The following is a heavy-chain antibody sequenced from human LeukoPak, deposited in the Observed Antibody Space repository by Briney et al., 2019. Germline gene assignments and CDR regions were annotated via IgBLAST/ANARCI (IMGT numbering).Heavy chain of an antibody. Sequence: PSVTLSLTCTVSGGSISSNNYYWGWIRQPPGKGLEWIGTIYYSGSTYYNPSLKSRVTIPVDTSKNQFSLKLTSVIAADTAVYYCARSLRGYCSSSGTSCPGAFDMWGQGTMVTVSS. CDR2: IYYSGST. V-gene: IGHV4-39*07. D-gene: IGHD2-2*01. J-gene: IGHJ3*02. CDR3: ARSLRGYCSSSGTSCPGAFDM. CDR1: GGSISSNNYY.